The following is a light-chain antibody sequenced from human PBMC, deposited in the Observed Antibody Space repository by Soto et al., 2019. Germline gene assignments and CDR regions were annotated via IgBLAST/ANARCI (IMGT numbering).Light chain of an antibody. CDR3: QHVA. J-gene: IGKJ5*01. V-gene: IGKV3-20*01. Sequence: TALTQSPGTLSLSPGERATLSCTTTQSISSKHLAWYQQKPDQAPRLLIYGASIRAAGIPDRFSGSGSGTDFTLTISRQEPEDFAVYFCQHVACGQGRRREIK. CDR2: GAS. CDR1: QSISSKH.